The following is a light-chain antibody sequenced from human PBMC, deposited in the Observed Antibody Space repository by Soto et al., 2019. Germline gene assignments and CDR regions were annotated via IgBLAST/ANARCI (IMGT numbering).Light chain of an antibody. CDR2: DAS. CDR1: QTISSW. CDR3: QQYKSFSLT. V-gene: IGKV1-5*01. J-gene: IGKJ4*01. Sequence: DIQMTQSPSTLPASVGYRVTITCRASQTISSWLAWYQQKPGKAPKLLIYDASSLESGVPSRFSGSGSGTESSLTISSLQPDDFATYYCQQYKSFSLTFGGGTKVDIK.